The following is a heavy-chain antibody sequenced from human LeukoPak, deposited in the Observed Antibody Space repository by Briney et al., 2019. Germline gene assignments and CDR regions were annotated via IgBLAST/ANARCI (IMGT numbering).Heavy chain of an antibody. CDR1: GGSISSYY. V-gene: IGHV4-4*07. CDR3: VRDKVSPGTHNWFAP. CDR2: IYTSGST. D-gene: IGHD6-6*01. J-gene: IGHJ5*02. Sequence: SETLSLTCTVSGGSISSYYWSWIRQPAGKGLGWIWRIYTSGSTNYNPSLKSRVTMSVDTPKNQFSLKLSSVTAADTAAYYCVRDKVSPGTHNWFAPWGQGTLVTVSS.